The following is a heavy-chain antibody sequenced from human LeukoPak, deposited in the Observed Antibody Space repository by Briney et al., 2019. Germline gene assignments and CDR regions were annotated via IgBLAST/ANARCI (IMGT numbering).Heavy chain of an antibody. V-gene: IGHV4-61*02. J-gene: IGHJ6*02. D-gene: IGHD2-2*01. Sequence: SETLSLTCTVSGGSISSGSYYWSWIRQPAGKGLEWIGRIYTSGSTNYNPSLKSRVTISVDTSKNQFSLKLSSVTAADTAVYYCARAVVVPGAIFGPTNYYYYGMDVWGQGTTVTVSS. CDR1: GGSISSGSYY. CDR2: IYTSGST. CDR3: ARAVVVPGAIFGPTNYYYYGMDV.